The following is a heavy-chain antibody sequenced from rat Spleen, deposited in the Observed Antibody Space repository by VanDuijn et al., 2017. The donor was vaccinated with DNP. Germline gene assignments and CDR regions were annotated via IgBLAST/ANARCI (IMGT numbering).Heavy chain of an antibody. V-gene: IGHV2-16*01. CDR1: GFSLTSYH. J-gene: IGHJ1*01. Sequence: QVQLKESGPVLVQASETLSLTCTVSGFSLTSYHVSWVRQPPGKGLEWMGVIWTGGSTYYNSTLKSRLSISRDTSKSQVLLKMNSLQTEDTAMYFCARHYGYNYYWYFDFWGPGTMVTVSS. CDR3: ARHYGYNYYWYFDF. CDR2: IWTGGST. D-gene: IGHD1-9*01.